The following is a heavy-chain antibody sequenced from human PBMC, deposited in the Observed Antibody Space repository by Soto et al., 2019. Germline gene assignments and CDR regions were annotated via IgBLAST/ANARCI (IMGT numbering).Heavy chain of an antibody. CDR1: GLTTGGNW. CDR3: ARANGWSPFFDY. D-gene: IGHD6-19*01. Sequence: PGGSLLLSWAESGLTTGGNWMSFGREACGKGRQWVANIKQEGSEKYYVDSVKGRFTISRDIAKNSLYLQMNSLRAEDTAVYYCARANGWSPFFDYWGQGALVTVSS. J-gene: IGHJ4*02. V-gene: IGHV3-7*03. CDR2: IKQEGSEK.